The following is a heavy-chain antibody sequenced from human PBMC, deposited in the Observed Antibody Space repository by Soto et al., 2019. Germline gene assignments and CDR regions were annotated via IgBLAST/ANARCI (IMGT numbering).Heavy chain of an antibody. CDR1: GGCISSGSYY. CDR3: ARCELRTSDVFLMGNRFAP. CDR2: IYYSGST. D-gene: IGHD2-21*01. J-gene: IGHJ5*02. Sequence: SETLSLTCTVSGGCISSGSYYWGWICHPPGKGLEWIGSIYYSGSTHYNPSLKSRVTISVDTSKNQFSLKLSSVTAADTAVYYCARCELRTSDVFLMGNRFAPWRQGTLGTVSS. V-gene: IGHV4-39*01.